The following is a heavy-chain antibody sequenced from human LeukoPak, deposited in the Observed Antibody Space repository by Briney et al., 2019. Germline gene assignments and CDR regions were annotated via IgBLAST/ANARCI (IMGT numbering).Heavy chain of an antibody. CDR3: ARDRAWNYFDY. Sequence: PGGSLRLSCEASGFTFTGYWMSWVRQAPGKGPEWVAHIKENGNEQYYAHSVEGRFTISRDNSKNTLYLQMDSLRAEDTAVYYCARDRAWNYFDYWGQGTLVTVSS. V-gene: IGHV3-7*01. CDR1: GFTFTGYW. D-gene: IGHD3-3*01. J-gene: IGHJ4*02. CDR2: IKENGNEQ.